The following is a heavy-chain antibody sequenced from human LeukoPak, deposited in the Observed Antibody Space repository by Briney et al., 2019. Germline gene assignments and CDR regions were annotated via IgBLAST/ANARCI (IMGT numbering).Heavy chain of an antibody. CDR2: ISSSSSYI. CDR3: ARAYDAFDI. Sequence: PGRSLRLSCAASGFTFSSYAMRWVRQAPGKGLEWVSSISSSSSYIYYADSVKGRFTISRDNAKNSPYLQMNSLRAEDTAVYYCARAYDAFDIWGQGTMVTVSS. CDR1: GFTFSSYA. V-gene: IGHV3-21*01. J-gene: IGHJ3*02.